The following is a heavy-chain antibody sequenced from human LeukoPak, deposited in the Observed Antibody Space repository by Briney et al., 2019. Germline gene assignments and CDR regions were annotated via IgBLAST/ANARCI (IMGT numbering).Heavy chain of an antibody. CDR3: VTCRAYIRGGFDF. J-gene: IGHJ4*02. CDR1: GGSFSGYY. Sequence: SETLSLTCAVYGGSFSGYYWNWIRQSPGKGLEWIGSIHHSGSTYYNPSLKSRVTVSVHTSKNQFSLRLSSVTAADTAVYYCVTCRAYIRGGFDFWGQGALVTVSS. D-gene: IGHD3-10*01. V-gene: IGHV4-34*01. CDR2: IHHSGST.